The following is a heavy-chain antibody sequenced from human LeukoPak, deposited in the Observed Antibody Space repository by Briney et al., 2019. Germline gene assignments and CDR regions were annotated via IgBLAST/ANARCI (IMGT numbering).Heavy chain of an antibody. D-gene: IGHD3-22*01. CDR3: AKDVTDMIVVVTHDY. V-gene: IGHV3-23*01. CDR1: GFTFSSYA. CDR2: ISGSGGST. J-gene: IGHJ4*02. Sequence: GGSLRLSCAASGFTFSSYAMSWVRQAPGKGLEWVSAISGSGGSTYYADSVKGRFTISRDNAKNTLYLQMNSLRAEDTAVYYCAKDVTDMIVVVTHDYWGQGTLVTVSS.